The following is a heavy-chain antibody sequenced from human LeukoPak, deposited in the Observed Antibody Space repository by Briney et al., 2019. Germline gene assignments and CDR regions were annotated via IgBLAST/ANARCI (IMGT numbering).Heavy chain of an antibody. CDR2: ISSSGSTT. V-gene: IGHV3-48*03. CDR1: GFTFSGDE. Sequence: GGFLRLSCAASGFTFSGDEMSRVLQAPRKGLEWGAWISSSGSTTFHAESVKSRFTISRDNAKNALFLQMNSLRAEDTAVYYCTTKSTSSGEGTLVTVSS. J-gene: IGHJ5*02. CDR3: TTKSTS. D-gene: IGHD2/OR15-2a*01.